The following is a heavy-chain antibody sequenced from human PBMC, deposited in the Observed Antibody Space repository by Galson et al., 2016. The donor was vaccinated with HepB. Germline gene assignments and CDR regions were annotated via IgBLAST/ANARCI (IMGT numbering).Heavy chain of an antibody. D-gene: IGHD1-26*01. Sequence: SVKVSCKASGGTFESFAFTWVRQAPGQGLEWMGSIIPVLHKTTFAQNFQGRVTMTADESTSTVYMELSRLSSDDTAGYYCAKASIVGATTVRWFDPWGQGTLVTVSS. CDR2: IIPVLHKT. J-gene: IGHJ5*02. CDR3: AKASIVGATTVRWFDP. V-gene: IGHV1-69*11. CDR1: GGTFESFA.